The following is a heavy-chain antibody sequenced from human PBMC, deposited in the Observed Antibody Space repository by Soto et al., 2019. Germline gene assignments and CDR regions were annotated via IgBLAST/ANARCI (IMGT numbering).Heavy chain of an antibody. D-gene: IGHD2-15*01. CDR3: ARTPRAQMIVLEAATRFDY. Sequence: QVQLVQSGAEVKRPGASLKVSCKASGYTFTSYGFNWVRQAPGQGLEWMGWISPYNGDTNYAQKFQGRVNLTTDTSTSTAYMELRSLTSDDTAVYYCARTPRAQMIVLEAATRFDYWGQGTLVTVSS. CDR1: GYTFTSYG. CDR2: ISPYNGDT. J-gene: IGHJ4*02. V-gene: IGHV1-18*04.